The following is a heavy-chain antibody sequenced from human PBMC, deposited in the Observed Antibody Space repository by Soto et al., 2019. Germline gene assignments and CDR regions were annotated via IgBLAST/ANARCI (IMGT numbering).Heavy chain of an antibody. V-gene: IGHV1-2*04. J-gene: IGHJ6*02. D-gene: IGHD3-10*01. CDR1: GYTFTGYY. Sequence: GASVKVSCKASGYTFTGYYMHWVRQAPGQGLEWMGWINPNSGGTNYAQKFQGWVTMTRDTSISTAYMELSRRRSDDTAVYYCARDEYYYGSGSSAYYYYYGMDVWGQGTTVTVSS. CDR2: INPNSGGT. CDR3: ARDEYYYGSGSSAYYYYYGMDV.